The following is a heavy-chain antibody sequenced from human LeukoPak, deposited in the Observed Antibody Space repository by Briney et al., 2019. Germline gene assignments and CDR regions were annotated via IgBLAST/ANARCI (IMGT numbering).Heavy chain of an antibody. D-gene: IGHD3-10*01. V-gene: IGHV2-5*01. CDR1: GFSLSTSGVG. CDR3: AHSMYYYGSGSYEFNP. Sequence: SGPTLVNPHRPSRYPAPSGFSLSTSGVGVGWIRQPPGKALEWLAIIYWNDDKRYSPSLKSRLTITKDTSKNQVVLTMTNMDPVDTATYYCAHSMYYYGSGSYEFNPWGQGTLVTVSS. CDR2: IYWNDDK. J-gene: IGHJ5*02.